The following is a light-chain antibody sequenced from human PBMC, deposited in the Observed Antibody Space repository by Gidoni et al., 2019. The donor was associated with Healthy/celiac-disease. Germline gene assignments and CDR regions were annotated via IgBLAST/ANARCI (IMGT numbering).Light chain of an antibody. CDR1: QRVSSSY. V-gene: IGKV3-20*01. J-gene: IGKJ2*01. CDR2: GAS. CDR3: QQYGSSPPYT. Sequence: DIVLTPSPGTLSLSPGERATLSCSASQRVSSSYLAWDQQKPGQAPRLLIYGASSRATGIPDRFSGSGSGTDFTLTISRLEPEDFAVDYCQQYGSSPPYTFGQGTKLEIK.